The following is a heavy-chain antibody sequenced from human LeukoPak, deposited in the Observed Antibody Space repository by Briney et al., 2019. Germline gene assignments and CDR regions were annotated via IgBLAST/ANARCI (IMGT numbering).Heavy chain of an antibody. CDR1: GFTFSSYW. CDR3: AKLPRITMVRGATPVDYYYYMDV. Sequence: GGSLRLSCAASGFTFSSYWMSWVRQAPGKGLEWVAFIRYDGSNKYYADSVKGRFTISRDNSKNTLYLQMNSLRAEDTAVYYCAKLPRITMVRGATPVDYYYYMDVWGKGTTVTTSS. D-gene: IGHD3-10*01. V-gene: IGHV3-30*02. CDR2: IRYDGSNK. J-gene: IGHJ6*03.